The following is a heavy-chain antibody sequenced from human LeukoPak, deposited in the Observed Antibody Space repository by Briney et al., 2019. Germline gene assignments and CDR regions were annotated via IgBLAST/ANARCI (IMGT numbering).Heavy chain of an antibody. CDR1: GYTFTSYA. D-gene: IGHD6-19*01. J-gene: IGHJ3*02. CDR3: ARAGFHSSGWSLRGDAFDI. CDR2: INAGNGNT. Sequence: ASVKVSCKASGYTFTSYAMHWVRQAPGQRLEWMGWINAGNGNTKYSQKFQGRVTITRDTSASTAYMELSSLRSEDTAVYYCARAGFHSSGWSLRGDAFDIWGQGTMVTVS. V-gene: IGHV1-3*01.